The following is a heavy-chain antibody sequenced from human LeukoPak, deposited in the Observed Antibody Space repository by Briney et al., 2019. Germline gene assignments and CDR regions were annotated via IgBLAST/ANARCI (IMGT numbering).Heavy chain of an antibody. V-gene: IGHV3-23*01. CDR2: ITSSGGRT. CDR1: GFTFSRYA. D-gene: IGHD6-6*01. J-gene: IGHJ4*02. Sequence: GGSLRLSCAASGFTFSRYAMSWGRQAPGKGLEWVSRITSSGGRTYYADSVKGRFTISRDNSKNTLYLQMGSLRAEDMAVYYCARISSSYDYDYWCQGTLVTVSS. CDR3: ARISSSYDYDY.